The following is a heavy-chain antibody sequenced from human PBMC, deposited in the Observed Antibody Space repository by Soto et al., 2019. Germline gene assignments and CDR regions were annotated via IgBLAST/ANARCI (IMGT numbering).Heavy chain of an antibody. CDR3: ARHATSQEYCSSTSCYRPYYFDY. Sequence: QVQLQESGPGLVKPSETLSLTCTVSGGSISSYYWSWIRQPPGKGLEWIGYIYYSGSTNYNPSLKSRVTISVDTSKNQFSLKLSSVTAADTAVYYCARHATSQEYCSSTSCYRPYYFDYWGQGTLVTVSS. V-gene: IGHV4-59*08. J-gene: IGHJ4*02. CDR1: GGSISSYY. D-gene: IGHD2-2*01. CDR2: IYYSGST.